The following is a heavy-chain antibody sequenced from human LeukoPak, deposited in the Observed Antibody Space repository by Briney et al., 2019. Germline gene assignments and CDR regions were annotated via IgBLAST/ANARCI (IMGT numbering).Heavy chain of an antibody. CDR1: GGSFSGYY. D-gene: IGHD3-10*01. CDR2: INHSGST. Sequence: SETLSLTCAVYGGSFSGYYWSWIRQPPGKGLEWIGEINHSGSTNYNPSLKSRVTISVDTSKNQFSLKLSSVTAADTAVYYCARRRYGSGSYSNHLWDYFDYWGQGTLVTVPS. V-gene: IGHV4-34*01. J-gene: IGHJ4*02. CDR3: ARRRYGSGSYSNHLWDYFDY.